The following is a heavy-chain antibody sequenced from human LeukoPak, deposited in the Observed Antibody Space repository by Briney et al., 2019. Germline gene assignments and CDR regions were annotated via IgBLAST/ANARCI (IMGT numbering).Heavy chain of an antibody. CDR3: ARDRNFGIYDAFDI. D-gene: IGHD3-10*01. CDR1: GLNFSSYA. CDR2: IYIDGRT. J-gene: IGHJ3*02. Sequence: GGSLRLSCAASGLNFSSYAMSWVRQAPGQGLEWVSVIYIDGRTYYTDSVKGRFSISRDNSMNTIYLQMSSLRAEDSAVYYCARDRNFGIYDAFDIWGRGTTVTVSS. V-gene: IGHV3-66*01.